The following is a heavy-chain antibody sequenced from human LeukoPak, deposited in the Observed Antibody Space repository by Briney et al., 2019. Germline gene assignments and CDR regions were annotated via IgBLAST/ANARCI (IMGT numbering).Heavy chain of an antibody. V-gene: IGHV4-34*01. CDR1: GGSFSGYY. CDR2: INHSGST. D-gene: IGHD6-19*01. J-gene: IGHJ4*02. Sequence: SETLSLTCAVYGGSFSGYYWSWIRQPPGKGLEWIGEINHSGSTNYNPSLKSRVTISVDTSENQFSLKLSSVTAADTAVYYCARVVAVAGFIGYWGQGTLVTVSS. CDR3: ARVVAVAGFIGY.